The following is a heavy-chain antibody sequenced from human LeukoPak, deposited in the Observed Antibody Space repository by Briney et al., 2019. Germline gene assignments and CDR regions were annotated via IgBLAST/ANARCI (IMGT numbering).Heavy chain of an antibody. J-gene: IGHJ4*02. Sequence: GGSLRLSCAASGFTLSNYAMNWVRQAPGKGLEWVSVVIGSSGSTDYADSVKGRFTISRDNSKNTLYLEMNSLRAEDTAIYYCAKGGYDYIEIGYFDYWGQGTLVTVSS. CDR3: AKGGYDYIEIGYFDY. CDR1: GFTLSNYA. CDR2: VIGSSGST. V-gene: IGHV3-23*01. D-gene: IGHD5-12*01.